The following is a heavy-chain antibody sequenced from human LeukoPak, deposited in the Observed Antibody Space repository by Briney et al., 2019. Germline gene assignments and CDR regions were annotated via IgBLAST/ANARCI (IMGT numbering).Heavy chain of an antibody. J-gene: IGHJ4*02. CDR1: GLTVSNNY. CDR2: IHSGGTT. D-gene: IGHD3-10*01. Sequence: GGSLRLSCAASGLTVSNNYMSWVPQAPGKGLEWVSVIHSGGTTDHANSVRGRFTISRDNSKNTLYLQMNSLRADDTAVYYCASRSGSYYDYWGQGILVTVSS. V-gene: IGHV3-53*01. CDR3: ASRSGSYYDY.